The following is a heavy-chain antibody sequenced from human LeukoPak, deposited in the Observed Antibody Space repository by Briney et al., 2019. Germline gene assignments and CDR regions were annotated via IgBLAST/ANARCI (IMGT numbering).Heavy chain of an antibody. Sequence: SETLSLTCTVSDGSINGYYWSWIRQPPGKGLDWIGYMYSGGTTNYSPSLKSRVTISVDTSKNQFSLELSSVTAADTAMYYCAKLIHPYSSGWQFQHWGQGTLVTVSS. J-gene: IGHJ1*01. CDR3: AKLIHPYSSGWQFQH. V-gene: IGHV4-59*08. CDR2: MYSGGTT. CDR1: DGSINGYY. D-gene: IGHD6-19*01.